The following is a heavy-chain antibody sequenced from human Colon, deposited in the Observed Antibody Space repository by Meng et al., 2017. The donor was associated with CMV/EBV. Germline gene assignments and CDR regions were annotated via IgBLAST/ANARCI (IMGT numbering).Heavy chain of an antibody. CDR3: ARQTRAYCFDS. CDR1: GFSFDDYG. Sequence: GESLKISCAASGFSFDDYGMIWVRQVPEKGLEWVSSINWNGISTRYADSVKGRFIISRDNAKKSLYLEMDSLGADDTAVYYCARQTRAYCFDSWGQGTLVTVSS. CDR2: INWNGIST. D-gene: IGHD2-15*01. J-gene: IGHJ4*02. V-gene: IGHV3-20*04.